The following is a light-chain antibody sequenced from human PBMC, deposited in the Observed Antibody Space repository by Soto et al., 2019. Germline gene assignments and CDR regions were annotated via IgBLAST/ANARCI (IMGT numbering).Light chain of an antibody. CDR3: QQTHSTPQT. J-gene: IGKJ2*01. CDR1: QSISSY. Sequence: DLPMTQSPSSQSASVGDRVTITCRASQSISSYLNWYQQKPGNAPKLLIYAASSLQSGVPSRFSGSESGADFTLTISSLQPEDFATYYCQQTHSTPQTFGQGTMLEIK. CDR2: AAS. V-gene: IGKV1-39*01.